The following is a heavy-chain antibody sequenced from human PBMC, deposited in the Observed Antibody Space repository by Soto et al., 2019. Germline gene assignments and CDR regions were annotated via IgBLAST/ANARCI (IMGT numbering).Heavy chain of an antibody. D-gene: IGHD2-2*01. CDR1: GFTFSSYA. J-gene: IGHJ3*02. V-gene: IGHV3-23*01. Sequence: EVQMLATGGGLVQPGGSLRLSCAASGFTFSSYAMSWVRQAPGKGLEWVSIIGGGGVNTYYADSVKGRFTISRDHSINAMYLQMSSLRAGDTAVYYCAKGILVKPPGSRALDIWGRGTMVTVAS. CDR2: IGGGGVNT. CDR3: AKGILVKPPGSRALDI.